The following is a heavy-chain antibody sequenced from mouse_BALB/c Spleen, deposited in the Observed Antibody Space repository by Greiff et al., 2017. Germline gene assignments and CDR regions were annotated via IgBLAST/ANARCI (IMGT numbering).Heavy chain of an antibody. CDR1: GYTFTSYV. Sequence: EVQLVESGPELVKPGASVKMSCKASGYTFTSYVMHWVKQKPGQGLEWIGYINPYNDGTKYNEKFKGKATLTSDKSSSTAYMELSSLTSEDSAVYYCARGAYYGNYVGFAYWGQGTLVTVSA. V-gene: IGHV1-14*01. D-gene: IGHD2-10*01. CDR2: INPYNDGT. CDR3: ARGAYYGNYVGFAY. J-gene: IGHJ3*01.